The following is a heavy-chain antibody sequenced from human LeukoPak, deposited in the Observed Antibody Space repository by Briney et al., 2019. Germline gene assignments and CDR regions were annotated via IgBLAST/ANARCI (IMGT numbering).Heavy chain of an antibody. CDR3: ARDLRYGVFVTY. V-gene: IGHV3-7*01. CDR1: GFTFSSYW. Sequence: PGGSLRLSCAASGFTFSSYWMSWVRQAPGKGLEWVANIKQDGGEKYSVDSVKGRFTISRDNAKNSLFLQMNSLRAEDTADYYCARDLRYGVFVTYWGQGTLVTVSS. J-gene: IGHJ4*02. CDR2: IKQDGGEK. D-gene: IGHD3-10*01.